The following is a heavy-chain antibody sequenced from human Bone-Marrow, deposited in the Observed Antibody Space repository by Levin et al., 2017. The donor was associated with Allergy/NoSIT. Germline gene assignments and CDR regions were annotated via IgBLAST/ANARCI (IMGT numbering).Heavy chain of an antibody. J-gene: IGHJ2*01. Sequence: SQTLSLTCTVSRGSISRYYWNWIRQPPGKGLEWIGYVNDLERTNDNPSLRSRVSISLDTSKNQFSLRLSSVTAADTAVYYCASSDYSDYLRNWHFDLWGRGTLVTVSS. CDR2: VNDLERT. CDR3: ASSDYSDYLRNWHFDL. CDR1: RGSISRYY. V-gene: IGHV4-59*01. D-gene: IGHD4-17*01.